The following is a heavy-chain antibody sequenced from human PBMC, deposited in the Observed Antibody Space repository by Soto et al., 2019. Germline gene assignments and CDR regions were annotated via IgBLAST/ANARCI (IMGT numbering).Heavy chain of an antibody. D-gene: IGHD5-12*01. CDR2: INPNSGGT. CDR3: AREGVVDIVATIRGFDY. J-gene: IGHJ4*02. CDR1: GYTFTGYY. V-gene: IGHV1-2*02. Sequence: ASVKVSCKASGYTFTGYYMHWVRQAPGQGLEWMGWINPNSGGTNYAQKFQGRVTMTRDTSIGTAYMELSRLRSDDTAVYYCAREGVVDIVATIRGFDYWGQGTLVTVSS.